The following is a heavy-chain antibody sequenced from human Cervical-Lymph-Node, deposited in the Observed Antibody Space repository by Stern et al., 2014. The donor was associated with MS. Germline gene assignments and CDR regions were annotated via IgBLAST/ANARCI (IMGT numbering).Heavy chain of an antibody. V-gene: IGHV2-5*02. CDR1: GFSVATAGVG. CDR3: AHSRVKYCRGGTCYSSLFDY. CDR2: RYLDAHK. J-gene: IGHJ4*02. Sequence: ESGPTLVKPTQTVTLTCTLSGFSVATAGVGVGWIRQPPGKALVWLALRYLDAHKLYSPSLKNRLTIIKDTSKNQVVLTMTNVDPVDTATYYCAHSRVKYCRGGTCYSSLFDYWGQGTLVTVSS. D-gene: IGHD2-15*01.